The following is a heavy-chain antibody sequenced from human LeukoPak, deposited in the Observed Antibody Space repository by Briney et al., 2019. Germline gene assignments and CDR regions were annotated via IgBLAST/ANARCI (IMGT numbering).Heavy chain of an antibody. CDR2: IWSDGSNR. J-gene: IGHJ5*02. Sequence: PGGSLRLSCAASGFTFSSSGMHWVRQAPGKGLEWVAVIWSDGSNRYYADSVKGRFTISRDNSKNTLYLQMNSLGAEDTAVYYCARDALRWRTSPFDPWGQGTLVTVSS. CDR3: ARDALRWRTSPFDP. V-gene: IGHV3-33*01. CDR1: GFTFSSSG. D-gene: IGHD2-15*01.